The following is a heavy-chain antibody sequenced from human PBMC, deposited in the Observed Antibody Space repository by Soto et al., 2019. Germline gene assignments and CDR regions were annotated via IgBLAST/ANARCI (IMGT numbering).Heavy chain of an antibody. Sequence: SETLSLTYTVSGGSISSYYWSWIRQPPGKGLEWIGYMYYGGRTNYNPSLKSRVTISVDTSKMQVSLKLSSVPAADTAVYFCARGTPSPLIVRSSRGPWFDPWGQGTLVPVSS. CDR3: ARGTPSPLIVRSSRGPWFDP. V-gene: IGHV4-59*08. J-gene: IGHJ5*02. D-gene: IGHD2-15*01. CDR2: MYYGGRT. CDR1: GGSISSYY.